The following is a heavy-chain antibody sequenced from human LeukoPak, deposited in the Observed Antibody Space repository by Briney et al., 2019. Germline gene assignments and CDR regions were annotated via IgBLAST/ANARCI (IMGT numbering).Heavy chain of an antibody. CDR2: ISYDGSNK. V-gene: IGHV3-30*03. J-gene: IGHJ4*02. Sequence: GGSLRLSCAASGFTFSSYGMHWVRQAPGKGLEWVAVISYDGSNKYYADSVKGRFTISRDNSKNTLYLQMNSLKTEDTAVYYCTTGLRYFDWPYLDYWGQGTLVTVSS. D-gene: IGHD3-9*01. CDR3: TTGLRYFDWPYLDY. CDR1: GFTFSSYG.